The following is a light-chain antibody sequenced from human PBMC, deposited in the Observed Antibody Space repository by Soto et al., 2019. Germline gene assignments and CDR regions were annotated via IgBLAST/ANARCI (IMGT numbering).Light chain of an antibody. J-gene: IGKJ3*01. Sequence: EVVLTQAPATLSLSPGERATLSCRASQSVGTYLAWYQQKPGQPPRLLIYDASNRATGIPARFSGSGSGTDFTLTISSLEPEDSAVYYCQQRSNWPPWTFGPGTKVD. CDR2: DAS. V-gene: IGKV3-11*01. CDR1: QSVGTY. CDR3: QQRSNWPPWT.